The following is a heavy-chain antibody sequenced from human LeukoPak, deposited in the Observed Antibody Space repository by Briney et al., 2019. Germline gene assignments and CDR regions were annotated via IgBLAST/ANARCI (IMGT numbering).Heavy chain of an antibody. D-gene: IGHD6-19*01. V-gene: IGHV4-4*07. Sequence: PSETLSLTCTVSGDSISSYYWSWLRQPAGKGLEWIGRIHTSAGTSYNPSLKSRVTISVDTSKNQFSLKLSSVTAADTAVYYCARCIAVAGCDYWGQGTLVTVSS. CDR3: ARCIAVAGCDY. CDR1: GDSISSYY. CDR2: IHTSAGT. J-gene: IGHJ4*02.